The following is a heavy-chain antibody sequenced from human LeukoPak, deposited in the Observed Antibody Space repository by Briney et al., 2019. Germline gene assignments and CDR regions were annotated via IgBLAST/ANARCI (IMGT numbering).Heavy chain of an antibody. D-gene: IGHD3-3*01. CDR2: ISGSGGST. CDR3: AKGNDFWSGHTYYYYYGMDV. Sequence: GGSLRLSCAASGFTFSSYAMSWVRQAPGKGLEWVSAISGSGGSTYYADSVKGRFTISRDNSKNTLYLQMNSLRAEDTAVYYCAKGNDFWSGHTYYYYYGMDVWGQGTTVTVSS. J-gene: IGHJ6*02. CDR1: GFTFSSYA. V-gene: IGHV3-23*01.